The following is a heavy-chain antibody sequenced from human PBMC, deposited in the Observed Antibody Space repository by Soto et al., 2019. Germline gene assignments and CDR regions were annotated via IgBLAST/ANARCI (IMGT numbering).Heavy chain of an antibody. D-gene: IGHD3-10*01. V-gene: IGHV1-18*01. CDR1: GYTFTSYG. J-gene: IGHJ6*02. CDR2: ISAYNGNT. CDR3: ARDLVPRITMVRGVTKTYYYGMDV. Sequence: QVQLVQSGAEVKKPGASVKVSCKASGYTFTSYGISWVRQAPGQGLEWMGWISAYNGNTNYAQKLKGRVTMTTDTSTSTAYMELRSLRSDDTAVYYCARDLVPRITMVRGVTKTYYYGMDVWGQGTTVTVSS.